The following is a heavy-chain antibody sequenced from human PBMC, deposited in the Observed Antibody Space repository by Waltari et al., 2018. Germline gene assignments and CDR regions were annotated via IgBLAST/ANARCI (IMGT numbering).Heavy chain of an antibody. J-gene: IGHJ5*02. CDR3: ARERHRLMEEGYLMALDP. CDR2: ISGNNGHT. D-gene: IGHD3-3*01. V-gene: IGHV1-18*01. CDR1: GYTFSDYG. Sequence: QVQLVQSGAEVKKPGASVKVSCKASGYTFSDYGISWVRQASGQGLEWMGWISGNNGHTNHAQNLQGRLIMTEDTSATTVDMELTYLTSDNTAVYYCARERHRLMEEGYLMALDPWGQGTLVTVSS.